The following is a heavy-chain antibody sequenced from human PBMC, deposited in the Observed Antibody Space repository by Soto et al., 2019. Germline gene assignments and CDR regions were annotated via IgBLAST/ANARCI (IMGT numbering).Heavy chain of an antibody. J-gene: IGHJ4*02. CDR3: ARDPPGGSTAVDY. CDR2: IKQDGSEK. Sequence: EVQLVESGGGLVQPGGSLRLSCAASGFTFSSYWMSWVRQAPGKELEWVANIKQDGSEKYYVDSVKGRFTISRDNAKNSLYLQMNSLRAEDTAVYYCARDPPGGSTAVDYWGQGTLVTVSS. D-gene: IGHD5-12*01. V-gene: IGHV3-7*01. CDR1: GFTFSSYW.